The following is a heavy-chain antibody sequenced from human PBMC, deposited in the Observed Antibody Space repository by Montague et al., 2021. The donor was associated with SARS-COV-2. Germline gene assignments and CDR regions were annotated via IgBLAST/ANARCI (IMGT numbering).Heavy chain of an antibody. Sequence: SETLSLTCTVSGLSIGSADYWGWLRQPPGKRLEWIGSIYHSGTTYYNPSLQRRLTVSIDTSTNQFSLRLTSVTAADTAVFFCVREKAGGLRNVFDIWGQGTTVTVSS. CDR1: GLSIGSADY. J-gene: IGHJ3*02. CDR2: IYHSGTT. CDR3: VREKAGGLRNVFDI. V-gene: IGHV4-38-2*02.